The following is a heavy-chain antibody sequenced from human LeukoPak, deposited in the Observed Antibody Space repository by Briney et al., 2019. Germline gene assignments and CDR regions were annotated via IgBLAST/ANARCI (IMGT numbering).Heavy chain of an antibody. CDR3: ARAGTVEMTPLDY. V-gene: IGHV1-2*04. CDR2: INPNSGGT. CDR1: GYTFTGYY. D-gene: IGHD5-24*01. Sequence: EASVKVSCKASGYTFTGYYMHWVRQAPAQGLEWMGWINPNSGGTNYAQKFQGWVTMTRDTSISTAYMELSRLRSDDTAVYYCARAGTVEMTPLDYWGQGTLVTVSS. J-gene: IGHJ4*02.